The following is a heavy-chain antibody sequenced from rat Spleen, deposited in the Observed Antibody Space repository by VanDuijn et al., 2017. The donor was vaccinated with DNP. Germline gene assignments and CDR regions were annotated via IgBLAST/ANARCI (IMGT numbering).Heavy chain of an antibody. CDR2: VNKGSSTI. CDR1: GFTFNNHW. V-gene: IGHV4-2*01. Sequence: EVKLVESGGGLVQPGKSLKLSCAASGFTFNNHWMGWVRQAPGKGLEWIGQVNKGSSTINYTPSLKDKFTISRDNAQNTLYLQMGKLGSEDTAIYYCAGRPPPTRGPFDYWGQGVTVTVSS. D-gene: IGHD1-4*01. CDR3: AGRPPPTRGPFDY. J-gene: IGHJ2*01.